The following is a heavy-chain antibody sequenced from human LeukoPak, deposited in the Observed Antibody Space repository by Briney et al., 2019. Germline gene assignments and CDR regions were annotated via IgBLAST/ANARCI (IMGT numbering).Heavy chain of an antibody. D-gene: IGHD3-10*01. CDR2: INSDGSST. CDR3: ARDSWVYYGSGSDFDY. CDR1: GFTFSSYW. Sequence: GGSLRLSCAASGFTFSSYWMHWVRQAPGKGLVWVSRINSDGSSTSYAGSVKGRFTICRDNAKNTLYLQMNSLRAEDTAVYYCARDSWVYYGSGSDFDYWGRGTLVTVSS. J-gene: IGHJ4*02. V-gene: IGHV3-74*01.